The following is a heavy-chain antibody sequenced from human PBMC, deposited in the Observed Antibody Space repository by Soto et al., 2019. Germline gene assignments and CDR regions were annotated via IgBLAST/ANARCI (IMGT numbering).Heavy chain of an antibody. J-gene: IGHJ6*02. Sequence: SVKVSCKTSGFTFTSSALQWVRQARGQRLECIGWIVVGSGNTNYAQKFQERVTITRDMSTSTAYMELSSLRSEDTAVYFCARDTSPRQIYHGMDVWGQGTTVTVS. CDR1: GFTFTSSA. V-gene: IGHV1-58*01. CDR3: ARDTSPRQIYHGMDV. CDR2: IVVGSGNT.